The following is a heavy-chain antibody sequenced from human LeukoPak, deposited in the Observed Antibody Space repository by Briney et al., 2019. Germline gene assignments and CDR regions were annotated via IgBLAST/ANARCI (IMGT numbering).Heavy chain of an antibody. J-gene: IGHJ4*02. V-gene: IGHV4-59*01. D-gene: IGHD3-10*01. CDR3: ARSYGSGSYFES. Sequence: SETLSLTCTVSGGSISSYYWSWIRQPPGKGLERIGYIHYSGSTNYNPSLKSRATISIDTSKNQFSLKLSSVTAADTAVYYCARSYGSGSYFESWGQGTLVTVSS. CDR2: IHYSGST. CDR1: GGSISSYY.